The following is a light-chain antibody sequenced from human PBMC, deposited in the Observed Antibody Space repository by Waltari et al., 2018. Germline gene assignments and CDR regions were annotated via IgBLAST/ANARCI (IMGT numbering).Light chain of an antibody. CDR2: VNSDGSH. V-gene: IGLV4-69*01. CDR3: ETGGHGTWV. Sequence: QLVLTQSPSASASLGASAKLTCTLSSGHSSNIIAWLPQQPGKGPRYVMKVNSDGSHRKGDDIPDRFSGSSSGAERYLTIYSLQSEDEADYYCETGGHGTWVFGGGTKLTVL. CDR1: SGHSSNI. J-gene: IGLJ3*02.